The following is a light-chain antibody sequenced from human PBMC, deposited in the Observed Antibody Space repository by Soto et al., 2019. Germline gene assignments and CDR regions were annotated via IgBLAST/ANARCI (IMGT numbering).Light chain of an antibody. CDR2: GAS. CDR3: QQYGSSVLT. V-gene: IGKV3-15*01. Sequence: EVVMTQSPATLSVSPGERATLSCRASESVSTNLAWYQQRPGQAPRLVIYGASTRATGIPARFSGGGSGTEFTLTISSLQSEDFAVYYCQQYGSSVLTFGGGTKVDIK. CDR1: ESVSTN. J-gene: IGKJ4*01.